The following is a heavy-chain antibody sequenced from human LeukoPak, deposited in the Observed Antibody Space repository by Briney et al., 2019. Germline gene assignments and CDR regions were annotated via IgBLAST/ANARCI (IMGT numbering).Heavy chain of an antibody. CDR2: INHSGST. Sequence: RSSETLSLTCAVYGGSFSGYYWSWIRQPPGKGLEWIGEINHSGSTNYNPSLKSRVTISVDTSKNQFSLKLSSVTAADTAVYYCARYYYDSSGYSPYYFDYWGQGTLVTVSS. CDR1: GGSFSGYY. D-gene: IGHD3-22*01. CDR3: ARYYYDSSGYSPYYFDY. V-gene: IGHV4-34*01. J-gene: IGHJ4*02.